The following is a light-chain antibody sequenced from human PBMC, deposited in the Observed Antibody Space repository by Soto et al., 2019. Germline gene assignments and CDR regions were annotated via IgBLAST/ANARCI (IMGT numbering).Light chain of an antibody. J-gene: IGKJ2*01. CDR2: AAS. CDR1: QSISSY. Sequence: DIQMTQSPSSLSASVGDRVTITCRASQSISSYLNWYQQKPGKAPKLLIYAASSLQSGVPSRFSGSGSGTDFTLIISRLQPEDFATYYCQQSYSTPLYPFGQGTKREIK. V-gene: IGKV1-39*01. CDR3: QQSYSTPLYP.